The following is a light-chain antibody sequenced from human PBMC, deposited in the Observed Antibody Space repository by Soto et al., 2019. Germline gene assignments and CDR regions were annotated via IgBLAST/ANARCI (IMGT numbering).Light chain of an antibody. CDR1: QSVSSSY. Sequence: IVLTQSPATLSFSPGERATLSCRASQSVSSSYLAWYQQKPGQAPRLLIYGASSRATIIPDRFSGSGSGTDFTLTISRLEPEDFAVYYCQRYGSSPSWTFGQGTKVEIK. CDR3: QRYGSSPSWT. V-gene: IGKV3-20*01. J-gene: IGKJ1*01. CDR2: GAS.